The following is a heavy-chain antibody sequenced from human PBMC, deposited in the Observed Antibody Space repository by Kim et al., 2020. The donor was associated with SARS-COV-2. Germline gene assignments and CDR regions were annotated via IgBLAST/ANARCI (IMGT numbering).Heavy chain of an antibody. CDR3: GRDKSISYGMVVAY. J-gene: IGHJ4*02. V-gene: IGHV4-59*01. Sequence: YNPSLKRRVTISVDTSKNQFSRQLNSVTCADTAVYYCGRDKSISYGMVVAYWGQGTLLTVSA. D-gene: IGHD5-18*01.